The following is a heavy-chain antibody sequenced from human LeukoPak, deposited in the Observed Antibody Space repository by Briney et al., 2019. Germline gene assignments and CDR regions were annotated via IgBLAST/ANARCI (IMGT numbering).Heavy chain of an antibody. CDR2: ISPNSGDT. D-gene: IGHD6-19*01. J-gene: IGHJ6*03. CDR1: GYTFTGHY. V-gene: IGHV1-2*02. CDR3: ARAAIAVAGDYHYHYMDV. Sequence: ASVKVSCKASGYTFTGHYLHWVRQAPGQGLEWMGWISPNSGDTDYAQRFQGRVTMTRDTSISTAYMELSRLRSDDTAVYFCARAAIAVAGDYHYHYMDVWGKGTTVTVSS.